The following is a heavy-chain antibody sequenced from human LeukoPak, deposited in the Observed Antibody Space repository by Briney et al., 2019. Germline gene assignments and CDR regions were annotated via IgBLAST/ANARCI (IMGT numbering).Heavy chain of an antibody. J-gene: IGHJ1*01. D-gene: IGHD3-3*01. V-gene: IGHV3-53*01. CDR3: AKDQGEEYYDFWSGPFQH. Sequence: GGSLRLSCAASGFTVSSNYMSWVRQAPGKGLEWVSVIYSGGSTYYADSVKGRFTISRDNSKNTLYLQMNSLRAEDTAVYYCAKDQGEEYYDFWSGPFQHWGQGTLVTVSS. CDR2: IYSGGST. CDR1: GFTVSSNY.